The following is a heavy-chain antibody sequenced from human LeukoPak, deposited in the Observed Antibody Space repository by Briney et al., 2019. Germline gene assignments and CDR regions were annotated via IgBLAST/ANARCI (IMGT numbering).Heavy chain of an antibody. D-gene: IGHD1-26*01. Sequence: SETLSLTCTVSGGSISSSSYYWGWIRQPPGKGLEWIGSIYYSGSTYYNPSLKSRVTISVDTSKNQFSLKLSSVTAADTAVYYCARGSGSYPTNWGQGTLVTVSS. J-gene: IGHJ4*02. CDR1: GGSISSSSYY. CDR3: ARGSGSYPTN. CDR2: IYYSGST. V-gene: IGHV4-39*07.